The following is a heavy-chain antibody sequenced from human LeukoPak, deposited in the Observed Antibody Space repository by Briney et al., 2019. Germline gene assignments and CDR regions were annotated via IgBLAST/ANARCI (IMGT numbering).Heavy chain of an antibody. D-gene: IGHD2-8*01. CDR2: INQDGSQK. J-gene: IGHJ4*02. CDR1: GFTFSTYW. CDR3: ARLKDDVTKLDY. V-gene: IGHV3-7*01. Sequence: GGSLRLSCAASGFTFSTYWMSWVRQAPGKGLEWVASINQDGSQKRYVDSVQGRFTISRDNTKNSLFLQMNSLRAEDTAVYYCARLKDDVTKLDYWGQGTLVTISS.